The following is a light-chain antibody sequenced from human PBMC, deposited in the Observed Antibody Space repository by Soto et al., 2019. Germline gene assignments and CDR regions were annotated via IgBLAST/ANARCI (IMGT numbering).Light chain of an antibody. CDR1: SSNIGSNY. Sequence: QLVLTQPPSASGTPGQRATISCSGSSSNIGSNYVYWYQQLPGTAPKLLIYRNNQRPSGVPDRFSGSKSGTSASLAISGLRSEDEAVYYCAAWDDSLSGPVFGGGTKLTVL. V-gene: IGLV1-47*01. CDR2: RNN. CDR3: AAWDDSLSGPV. J-gene: IGLJ2*01.